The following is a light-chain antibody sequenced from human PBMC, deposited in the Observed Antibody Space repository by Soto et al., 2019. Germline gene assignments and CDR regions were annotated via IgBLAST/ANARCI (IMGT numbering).Light chain of an antibody. Sequence: AIRMTQSPSSLSASTGDRVTITCRASQGISSYLAWYQQKPGKAPKLLIYAASTLQSGVPSRFSGSGSGTDFTLTISCLQSEDFATYYCQQYYSNPSVAFGQGTKVEIK. J-gene: IGKJ1*01. CDR2: AAS. CDR1: QGISSY. CDR3: QQYYSNPSVA. V-gene: IGKV1-8*01.